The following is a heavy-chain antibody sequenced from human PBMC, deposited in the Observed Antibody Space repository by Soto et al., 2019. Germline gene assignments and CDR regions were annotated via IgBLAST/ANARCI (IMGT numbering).Heavy chain of an antibody. Sequence: ASVKVSCKASGDTFTSYDINWVRQATGQGLEWMGWMNPNSGNTGYAQKFQGRVTMTRDTSISTAYMELSRLRSDDTAVYYCARASIAVATVLTLDFDYWGQGTQVTVS. CDR3: ARASIAVATVLTLDFDY. V-gene: IGHV1-8*01. CDR2: MNPNSGNT. D-gene: IGHD6-19*01. CDR1: GDTFTSYD. J-gene: IGHJ4*02.